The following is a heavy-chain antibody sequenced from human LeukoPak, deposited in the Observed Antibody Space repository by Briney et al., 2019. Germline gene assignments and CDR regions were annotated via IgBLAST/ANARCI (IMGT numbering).Heavy chain of an antibody. V-gene: IGHV4-38-2*02. Sequence: PSETLSLTCIVSGYSIGSDFYWGWIRQPPGRGLEWIASIYRSGNTYSNSSLKSRVRMSIDTSKNHFSLRLTSVTAADTAVYYCARHSVASTSDAWGPGTLVTVSS. D-gene: IGHD2-21*01. CDR3: ARHSVASTSDA. CDR2: IYRSGNT. J-gene: IGHJ5*02. CDR1: GYSIGSDFY.